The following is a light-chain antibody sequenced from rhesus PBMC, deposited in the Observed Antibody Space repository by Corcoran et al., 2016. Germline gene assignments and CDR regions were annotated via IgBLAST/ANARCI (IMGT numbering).Light chain of an antibody. J-gene: IGKJ4*01. V-gene: IGKV1-32*01. CDR3: PQYTSLPLT. CDR1: QGISSN. Sequence: DIQMTQSPSSLSASVGDRVTITCRASQGISSNLNWYQPEPGKAPKLLIYYANSLESGVPSRLSGHGSGTEFTLTISSLQPEDFATYYCPQYTSLPLTFGGGTKVGIK. CDR2: YAN.